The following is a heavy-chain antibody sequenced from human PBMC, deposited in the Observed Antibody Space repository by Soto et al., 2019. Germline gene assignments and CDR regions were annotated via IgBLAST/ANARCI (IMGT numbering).Heavy chain of an antibody. CDR1: GFTFSDYA. Sequence: EVQLLESGGGLVQPGGSLRLSCAASGFTFSDYAMSWVRQAPGKGLEWVSAISGSGGNTYHADSVKGRFTISRDNSKSTLNLQMSSLRADDTPVYYCTKGGAGRDAYNYPYSGMDVWGQGTTVTVSS. CDR3: TKGGAGRDAYNYPYSGMDV. J-gene: IGHJ6*02. D-gene: IGHD5-12*01. CDR2: ISGSGGNT. V-gene: IGHV3-23*01.